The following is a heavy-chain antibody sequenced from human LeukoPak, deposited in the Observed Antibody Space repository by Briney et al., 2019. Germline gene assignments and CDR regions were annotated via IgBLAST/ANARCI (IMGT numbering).Heavy chain of an antibody. CDR1: GGSISSYY. V-gene: IGHV4-59*01. J-gene: IGHJ4*02. CDR3: ARAMVRGVINGGVGYFDY. D-gene: IGHD3-10*01. Sequence: SETLSLTCTVSGGSISSYYWSWIRQPPGKELEWIGYIYYSGSTNYNPSLKSRVTISVDTSKNQFSLKLSSVTAADTAVYYCARAMVRGVINGGVGYFDYWGQGTLVTVSS. CDR2: IYYSGST.